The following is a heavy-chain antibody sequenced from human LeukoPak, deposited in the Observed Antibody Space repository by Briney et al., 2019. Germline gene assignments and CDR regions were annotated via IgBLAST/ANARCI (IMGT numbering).Heavy chain of an antibody. D-gene: IGHD6-19*01. CDR2: ISSSSSYI. CDR3: ARDMRSSGQNYYYYYYMDV. J-gene: IGHJ6*03. V-gene: IGHV3-21*01. CDR1: GFTFSSYS. Sequence: GGSLRLSCAASGFTFSSYSMNWVRQAPGKGLEWVSSISSSSSYIYYADSVKGRFTISRDNAKNSLYLQMNSLRAEDTAVYYCARDMRSSGQNYYYYYYMDVWGKGTTVTVSS.